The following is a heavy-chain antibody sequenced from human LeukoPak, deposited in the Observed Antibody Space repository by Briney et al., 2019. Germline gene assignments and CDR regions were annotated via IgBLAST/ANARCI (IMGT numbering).Heavy chain of an antibody. CDR2: ISYDGSNK. D-gene: IGHD5-18*01. Sequence: GGSLRLSCAASGFTVSSNYMSWARQAPGKGLEWVAVISYDGSNKYYADSVKGRFTISRDNSKNTLYLQMNSLRAEDTAVYYCAGGYSYGRDYWGQGTLVTVSS. V-gene: IGHV3-30-3*01. CDR1: GFTVSSNY. CDR3: AGGYSYGRDY. J-gene: IGHJ4*02.